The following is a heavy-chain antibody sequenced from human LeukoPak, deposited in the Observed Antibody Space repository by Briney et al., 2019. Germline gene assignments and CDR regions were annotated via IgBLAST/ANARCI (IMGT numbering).Heavy chain of an antibody. CDR2: IWYDGSNK. CDR1: GFTFSSYG. CDR3: AKDGGNYYDSSGDQDY. D-gene: IGHD3-22*01. Sequence: GGSLRLSCAASGFTFSSYGMHWLRQAPGKGLEWVAVIWYDGSNKYYADSVKGRFTISRDNSKNTLYLQMNSLRTEDTSVYYCAKDGGNYYDSSGDQDYRGQGTLVTVSS. V-gene: IGHV3-33*06. J-gene: IGHJ4*02.